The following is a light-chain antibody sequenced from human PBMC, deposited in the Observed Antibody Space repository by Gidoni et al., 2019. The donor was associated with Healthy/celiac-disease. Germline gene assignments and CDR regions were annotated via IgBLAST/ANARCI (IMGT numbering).Light chain of an antibody. J-gene: IGKJ4*01. V-gene: IGKV1-8*01. Sequence: AIRMTQSPSSFSASTGDRVTITFRASQGISSYLAWYQQKPGKAPKLLIYAASTLQSGVPSRFSCSGSGTDFTLTISCLQSEDFATYYCQQYYSYPLTFGGGTKVEIK. CDR2: AAS. CDR1: QGISSY. CDR3: QQYYSYPLT.